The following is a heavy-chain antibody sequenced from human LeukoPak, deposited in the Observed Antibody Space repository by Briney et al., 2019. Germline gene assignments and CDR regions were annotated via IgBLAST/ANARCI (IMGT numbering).Heavy chain of an antibody. D-gene: IGHD2-2*02. CDR2: IRYDGSNK. Sequence: PGGSLRLSCAASGFTFSSYGMHWVRQAPGKGLEWVAFIRYDGSNKYYADSVKGRFTISRDNSKNTLYLQMNSLRAEDTAVYYCARGSEYCSSTSCYMEFDYWGQGTLVTVSS. J-gene: IGHJ4*02. CDR3: ARGSEYCSSTSCYMEFDY. V-gene: IGHV3-30*02. CDR1: GFTFSSYG.